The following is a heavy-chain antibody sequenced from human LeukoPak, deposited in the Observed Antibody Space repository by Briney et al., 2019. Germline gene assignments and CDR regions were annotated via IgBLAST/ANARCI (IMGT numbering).Heavy chain of an antibody. Sequence: SETLSLTCAVYGGSFSGYYWSWIRQPPGKGLEWIGEINHSGSTNYNPSLKSRVTISVDTSKNQFSLKLSSVTAADTAVHYCARVQSPTVTHSTGNFDYWGQGTLVTVSS. CDR3: ARVQSPTVTHSTGNFDY. D-gene: IGHD4-17*01. CDR1: GGSFSGYY. J-gene: IGHJ4*02. V-gene: IGHV4-34*01. CDR2: INHSGST.